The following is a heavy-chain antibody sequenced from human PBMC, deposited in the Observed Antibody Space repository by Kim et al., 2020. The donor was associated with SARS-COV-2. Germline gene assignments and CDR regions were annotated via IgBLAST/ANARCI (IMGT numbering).Heavy chain of an antibody. CDR2: IIPVFGTP. V-gene: IGHV1-69*13. CDR3: AKGVDTMVREENYFFDH. J-gene: IGHJ4*02. CDR1: GGSFSNYP. D-gene: IGHD3-10*01. Sequence: SVKVSCKASGGSFSNYPINWVRQAPGQGLEWMGGIIPVFGTPNYAQKFQGRVTITADEFTSTVYMELRRLRSEDTAVYYCAKGVDTMVREENYFFDHWGQGTVVAVSP.